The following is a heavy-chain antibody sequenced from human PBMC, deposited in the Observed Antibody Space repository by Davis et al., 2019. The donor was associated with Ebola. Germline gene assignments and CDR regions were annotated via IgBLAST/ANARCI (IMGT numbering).Heavy chain of an antibody. V-gene: IGHV6-1*01. CDR3: ARGWFRGGMDV. D-gene: IGHD3-10*01. Sequence: WGSLRLSCAISGDSVSSGGWNWIRQSPSRGLEWLGRTYYNSKWYSDYAVSVKSRITINPDTSKNQFSLQLNSVTPEDTALYYCARGWFRGGMDVWGEGTTVTVSS. CDR1: GDSVSSGG. J-gene: IGHJ6*04. CDR2: TYYNSKWYS.